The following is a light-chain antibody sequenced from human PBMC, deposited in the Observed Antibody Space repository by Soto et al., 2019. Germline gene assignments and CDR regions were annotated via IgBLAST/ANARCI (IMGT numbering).Light chain of an antibody. V-gene: IGLV1-40*01. CDR1: SSNIGAIYD. J-gene: IGLJ3*02. CDR3: QSYDSSLSGSV. Sequence: QSVLTQPPSVSGAPGQRVTISCTGSSSNIGAIYDVQWYQQLPGAAPKLLICGNTNRPSGVPDRFSGSKSGTSASLAITGLQAEDEADYYCQSYDSSLSGSVFGGGTKLTVL. CDR2: GNT.